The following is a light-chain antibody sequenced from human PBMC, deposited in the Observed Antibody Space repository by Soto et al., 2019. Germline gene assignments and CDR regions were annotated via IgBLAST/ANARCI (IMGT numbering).Light chain of an antibody. CDR2: GAS. V-gene: IGKV3-15*01. CDR1: QSVSRN. J-gene: IGKJ1*01. Sequence: EIVMTQSPATLSVSPGERATLSCRASQSVSRNLAWYQQKPGQAPRLLVYGASTRATAIPGRVSGSGSGTEFSLTISSLQSEDFAVYYCQQYNNWPWTFGQGTKVDI. CDR3: QQYNNWPWT.